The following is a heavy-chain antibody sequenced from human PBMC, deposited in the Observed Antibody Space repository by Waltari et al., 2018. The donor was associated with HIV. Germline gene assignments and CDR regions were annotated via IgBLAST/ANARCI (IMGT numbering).Heavy chain of an antibody. V-gene: IGHV1-8*01. Sequence: VQLVQSGAEVRKPGASVKVSCKASGYTFTNYDIYWVPPAPGQGLEWMGWINPNSGNTGYAQKFQGRVTMTRDTSRSTAYMELTSLTSEDTAVYHCSRGRGYSYGYSDLWGQGTLVTVSS. J-gene: IGHJ4*02. CDR2: INPNSGNT. CDR3: SRGRGYSYGYSDL. D-gene: IGHD5-18*01. CDR1: GYTFTNYD.